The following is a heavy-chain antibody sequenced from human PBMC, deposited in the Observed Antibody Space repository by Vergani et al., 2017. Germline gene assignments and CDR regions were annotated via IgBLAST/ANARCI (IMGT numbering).Heavy chain of an antibody. D-gene: IGHD4-17*01. CDR1: GYTFTSYD. V-gene: IGHV1-8*01. J-gene: IGHJ5*02. Sequence: QVQLVQSGAEVKKPGASVKVSCKASGYTFTSYDINWVRQATGQGLEWMGWMNPNSGNTGYAQKFKGRVTMTRNTSISTAYMELSSLRSEDTAVYYCARGTGDYGDYRNWFDPWGQGTLVTVSS. CDR3: ARGTGDYGDYRNWFDP. CDR2: MNPNSGNT.